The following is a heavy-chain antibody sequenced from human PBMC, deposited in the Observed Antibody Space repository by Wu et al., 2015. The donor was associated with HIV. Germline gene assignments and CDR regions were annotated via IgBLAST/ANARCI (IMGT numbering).Heavy chain of an antibody. J-gene: IGHJ4*02. Sequence: QGQLLQSGAEVKKPGASVKVSCQTSGYTSTGHYTHWVRQAPGQRPEWMGWINPASGSTIYSEHFEGRITVTRDTSINTAYLELNTLRSGDTAVYFCARDAAPVTTEFDYWGQGTLVTVSS. CDR2: INPASGST. CDR1: GYTSTGHY. CDR3: ARDAAPVTTEFDY. D-gene: IGHD1-1*01. V-gene: IGHV1-2*02.